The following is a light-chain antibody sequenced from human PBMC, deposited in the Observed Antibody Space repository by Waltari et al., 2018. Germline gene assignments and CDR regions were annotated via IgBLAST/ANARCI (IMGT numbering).Light chain of an antibody. CDR2: KAS. Sequence: DIQMTQSPSTLSASVGDRVTSTCRASESISTWLAWYQQKPGKAPKLLIYKASSLESGVPSRCSGSGAGTEFTLTISSLQPDDCATYYCQQYNTYWTFGHGTKVEIK. CDR3: QQYNTYWT. V-gene: IGKV1-5*03. CDR1: ESISTW. J-gene: IGKJ1*01.